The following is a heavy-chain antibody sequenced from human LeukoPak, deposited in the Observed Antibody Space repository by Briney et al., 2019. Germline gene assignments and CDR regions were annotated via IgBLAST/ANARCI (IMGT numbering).Heavy chain of an antibody. CDR2: ISYDGSHK. Sequence: GRSLRLSCAASGFTFSAYALHWVRQAPGRGLEWVGFISYDGSHKDYADSVKGRFTISRDNSKNTLYLQMDSLRAEDTAVYYCAKSLGNNWYFDCWGQGTLVTVSS. J-gene: IGHJ4*02. CDR3: AKSLGNNWYFDC. D-gene: IGHD5-24*01. V-gene: IGHV3-30*18. CDR1: GFTFSAYA.